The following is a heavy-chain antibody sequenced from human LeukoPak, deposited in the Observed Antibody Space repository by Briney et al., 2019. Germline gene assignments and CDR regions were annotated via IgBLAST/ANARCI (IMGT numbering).Heavy chain of an antibody. CDR1: GGTFSSYA. D-gene: IGHD3-22*01. CDR3: ATTPSRLYDSSGYYYYFDY. Sequence: SVKVSCKASGGTFSSYAISWVRQAPGQGLEWMGGIIPIFGTANYAQKFQGRVTITADESTSTAYMELSSLRSEDTAVYYCATTPSRLYDSSGYYYYFDYWGQGTLVTVSS. J-gene: IGHJ4*02. CDR2: IIPIFGTA. V-gene: IGHV1-69*01.